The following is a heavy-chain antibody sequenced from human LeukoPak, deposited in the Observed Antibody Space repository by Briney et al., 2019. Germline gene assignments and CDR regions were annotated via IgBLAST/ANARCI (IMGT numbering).Heavy chain of an antibody. J-gene: IGHJ4*02. Sequence: GGSLRLSCAASGFTFDDYTMHWVRQAPGKGLEWVSLISWDGGSTYYADSVKGRFTISRDNAKNSLYLQMNSLRAEDTAVYYCARDSGRGSSSFDYWGQGTLVTVSS. V-gene: IGHV3-43*01. CDR2: ISWDGGST. CDR3: ARDSGRGSSSFDY. CDR1: GFTFDDYT. D-gene: IGHD6-6*01.